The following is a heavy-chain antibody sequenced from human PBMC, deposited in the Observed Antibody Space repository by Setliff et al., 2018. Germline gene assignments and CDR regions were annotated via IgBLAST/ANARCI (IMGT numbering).Heavy chain of an antibody. D-gene: IGHD3-10*01. J-gene: IGHJ6*02. CDR1: GYTFSSFW. V-gene: IGHV3-7*01. CDR3: ARDGVFYAMDF. CDR2: INQDGDAQ. Sequence: PGGSLRLSCAASGYTFSSFWMSWVRQPPGKGLEWVANINQDGDAQFYVDSVKGRFTISRDNAKNSLYLQLNSLRAEDSAVYYCARDGVFYAMDFWGQGTTVTVSS.